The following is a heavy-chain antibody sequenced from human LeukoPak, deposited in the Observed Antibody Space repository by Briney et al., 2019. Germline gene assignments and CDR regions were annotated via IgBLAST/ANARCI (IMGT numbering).Heavy chain of an antibody. Sequence: ASVKVSCMASGYTFTSYYMHWVRQAPGQGLEWMGLINPSGGGTSYAQKFQGRVTMTRDMSTSTVYMELSSLRSEDTAVYYCARGLVEMATIEGYFDYWGQGTLVTVSS. CDR3: ARGLVEMATIEGYFDY. CDR2: INPSGGGT. V-gene: IGHV1-46*01. CDR1: GYTFTSYY. J-gene: IGHJ4*02. D-gene: IGHD5-24*01.